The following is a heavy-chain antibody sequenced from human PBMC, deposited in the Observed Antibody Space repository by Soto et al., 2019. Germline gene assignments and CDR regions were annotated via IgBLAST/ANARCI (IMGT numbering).Heavy chain of an antibody. J-gene: IGHJ4*02. V-gene: IGHV2-5*02. CDR3: ARALWFGELH. Sequence: QITLKESGPPLVKPTQTLTLTCSFSGFSLSTTGVGVGWIRQSPGKALEWLAIIYWDNDKRYSPSLQSRVTITKDTSKNQVVLTVTNMDPVDTGTYYCARALWFGELHWGQGALVTVSS. D-gene: IGHD3-10*01. CDR1: GFSLSTTGVG. CDR2: IYWDNDK.